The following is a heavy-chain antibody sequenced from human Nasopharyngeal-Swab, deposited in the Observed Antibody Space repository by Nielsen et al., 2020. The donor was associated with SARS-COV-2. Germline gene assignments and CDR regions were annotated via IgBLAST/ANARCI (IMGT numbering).Heavy chain of an antibody. Sequence: WVRQAHGQGLEWMGWMNPKSGNTGYAQKFEGRVTMTRNTSISTAYMELSSLRSEDTAVHYCARGRLSNYYGMDVWGQGTTVTVSS. D-gene: IGHD3-16*02. V-gene: IGHV1-8*01. CDR3: ARGRLSNYYGMDV. J-gene: IGHJ6*02. CDR2: MNPKSGNT.